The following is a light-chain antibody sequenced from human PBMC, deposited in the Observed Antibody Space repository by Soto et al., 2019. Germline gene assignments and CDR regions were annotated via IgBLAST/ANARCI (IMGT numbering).Light chain of an antibody. J-gene: IGKJ1*01. CDR3: LQDYSYPRT. CDR2: GAS. Sequence: AIQMTQSPPSLSASVGDTVTITCRASQGIRSDLGWYQQKPGKAPKLLIYGASRLQNGVPSRFSGSGSGTDFTLIISRXQPEDSATYYCLQDYSYPRTFGQGTKVDIK. CDR1: QGIRSD. V-gene: IGKV1-6*01.